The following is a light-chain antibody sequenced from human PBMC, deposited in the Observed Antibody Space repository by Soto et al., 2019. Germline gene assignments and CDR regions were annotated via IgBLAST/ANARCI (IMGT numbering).Light chain of an antibody. CDR2: AAS. CDR1: QDISHY. CDR3: QKYGSAPWT. V-gene: IGKV1-27*01. Sequence: DIQMTQSPSSLSASVGDRVTITCRASQDISHYLAWYQQKPGKVPKILIYAASTLHSGVPSRFSGSGSGTDFTLTISSLQPEDAATYYCQKYGSAPWTFGKGTKVEIK. J-gene: IGKJ1*01.